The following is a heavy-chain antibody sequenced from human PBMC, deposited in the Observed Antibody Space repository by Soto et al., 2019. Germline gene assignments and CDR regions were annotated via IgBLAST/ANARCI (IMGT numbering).Heavy chain of an antibody. Sequence: QVQLQQWGAGLLKPSETLSLTCAVYGGSFSGYYWSWIRQPPGKGLEWIGEINHRGRSNYNPSLKSRVTLSVDTSKTQFALKVSAVTAADTAVYYCERGPVDYGDSVRSNGMDVWGQGTTVTVSS. J-gene: IGHJ6*02. CDR2: INHRGRS. CDR1: GGSFSGYY. D-gene: IGHD4-17*01. V-gene: IGHV4-34*01. CDR3: ERGPVDYGDSVRSNGMDV.